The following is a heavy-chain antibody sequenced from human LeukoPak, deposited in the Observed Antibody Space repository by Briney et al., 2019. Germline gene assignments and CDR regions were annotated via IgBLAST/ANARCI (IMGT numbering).Heavy chain of an antibody. CDR3: ARGVGSSSGWYHLDP. J-gene: IGHJ5*02. D-gene: IGHD6-19*01. V-gene: IGHV3-48*02. Sequence: GGSLRLSCAASGFTFSGYGMNWVRQAPGKGLEWISYISSSSSTIYYADSVKGRFTISRDNAKNSLYLQMNSLRDEDTAVYYCARGVGSSSGWYHLDPWGQGTLVTVSS. CDR2: ISSSSSTI. CDR1: GFTFSGYG.